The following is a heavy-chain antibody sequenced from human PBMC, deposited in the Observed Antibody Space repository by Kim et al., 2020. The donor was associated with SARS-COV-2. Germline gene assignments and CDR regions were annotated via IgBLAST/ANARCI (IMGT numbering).Heavy chain of an antibody. J-gene: IGHJ6*02. Sequence: GGSLRLSCAASGFTFSSYDMHWVRQATGKGLEWVSAIGTAGDTYYPGSVKGRFTISRENAKNSLYLQMNSLRAGDTAVYYCARAHRDRTPFYYYYGMDVWGQGTTVTVSS. CDR2: IGTAGDT. V-gene: IGHV3-13*04. CDR3: ARAHRDRTPFYYYYGMDV. D-gene: IGHD2-15*01. CDR1: GFTFSSYD.